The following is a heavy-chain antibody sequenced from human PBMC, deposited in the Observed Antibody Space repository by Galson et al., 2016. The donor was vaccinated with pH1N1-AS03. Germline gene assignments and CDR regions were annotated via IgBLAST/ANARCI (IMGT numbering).Heavy chain of an antibody. CDR3: VKERGTVITSNTFDI. D-gene: IGHD4-17*01. CDR1: GFTFDDYA. J-gene: IGHJ3*02. V-gene: IGHV3-9*01. CDR2: ISWNSAAI. Sequence: SLRLSCAASGFTFDDYAMHWVRQTPEKGLEWVSRISWNSAAIDYADSVQGRFTISRDNAKNSLYLQMDGLTADDTALYYCVKERGTVITSNTFDIWGQETMVTVSS.